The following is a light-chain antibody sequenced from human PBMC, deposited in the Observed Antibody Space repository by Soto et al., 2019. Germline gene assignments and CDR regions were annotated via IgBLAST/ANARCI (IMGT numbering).Light chain of an antibody. CDR3: QHRSNWPPIT. V-gene: IGKV3-11*01. J-gene: IGKJ5*01. Sequence: EIVLTQSPATLSLSPGERATLSCRASQSVSSYLAWYQQKPGQAPRLLIYDASNRATGIPARFSGSGSGTDFTLTLSSLEHEDFAVSYCQHRSNWPPITFGQGTRLEIK. CDR1: QSVSSY. CDR2: DAS.